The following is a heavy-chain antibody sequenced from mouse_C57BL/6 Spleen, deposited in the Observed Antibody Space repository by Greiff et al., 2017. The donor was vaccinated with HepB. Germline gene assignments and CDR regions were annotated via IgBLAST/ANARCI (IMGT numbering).Heavy chain of an antibody. J-gene: IGHJ3*01. Sequence: QVQLQQPGAELVRPGSSVKLSCKASGYTFTSYWMDWVKQRPGQGLEWIGNIYPSDSETHYNQKFKDKATLTVDKSSSTAYMQLSSLTSEDSAVYYCARRVYGAWFAYWGQVTLVTVSA. CDR3: ARRVYGAWFAY. V-gene: IGHV1-61*01. D-gene: IGHD1-2*01. CDR2: IYPSDSET. CDR1: GYTFTSYW.